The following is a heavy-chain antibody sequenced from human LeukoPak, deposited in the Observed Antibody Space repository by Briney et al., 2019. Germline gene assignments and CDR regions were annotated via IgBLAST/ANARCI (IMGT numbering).Heavy chain of an antibody. V-gene: IGHV5-51*01. CDR1: GYSFTSYW. Sequence: GESLKISCKGSGYSFTSYWIGWVRQMPGKGLEWMGIIYPGDSDTRYSPSFQGQVTISADKSTSTAYLQWSSLKASDTAMYYCARHGDIAAATFEYWGQGNLVTVSS. CDR3: ARHGDIAAATFEY. D-gene: IGHD6-13*01. J-gene: IGHJ4*02. CDR2: IYPGDSDT.